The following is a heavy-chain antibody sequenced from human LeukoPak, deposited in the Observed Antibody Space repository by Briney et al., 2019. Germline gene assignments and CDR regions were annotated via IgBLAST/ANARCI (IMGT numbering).Heavy chain of an antibody. J-gene: IGHJ6*03. D-gene: IGHD5-12*01. V-gene: IGHV3-7*01. CDR3: AKAGGYSGYDWGIYYYYYYMDV. Sequence: GGSLRLSCAASGFTFSSYSMNWVRQAPGKGLEWVANIKQDGTEKYYVDSVKGRFTISRDNSKNTLYLQMNSLRAEDTAVYYCAKAGGYSGYDWGIYYYYYYMDVWGKGTTVTISS. CDR2: IKQDGTEK. CDR1: GFTFSSYS.